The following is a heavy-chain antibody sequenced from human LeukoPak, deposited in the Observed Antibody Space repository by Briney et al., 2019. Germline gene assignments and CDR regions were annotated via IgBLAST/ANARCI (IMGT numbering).Heavy chain of an antibody. CDR3: ATHGYSELRYFDWSTNE. J-gene: IGHJ4*02. Sequence: PGGSLRLSCVVSGFTFSSHWMSWVRQVLGKGLEWVANIKEDGSEKYYVDSVKGRFTISRDNAKKSLYLQMDSLRAEDTAVYYCATHGYSELRYFDWSTNEWGQGTLVTVSS. CDR2: IKEDGSEK. V-gene: IGHV3-7*01. CDR1: GFTFSSHW. D-gene: IGHD3-9*01.